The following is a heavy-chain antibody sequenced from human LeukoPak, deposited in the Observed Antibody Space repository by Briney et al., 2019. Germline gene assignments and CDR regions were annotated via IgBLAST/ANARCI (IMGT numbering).Heavy chain of an antibody. Sequence: HAGGCLRLSCTGSGFTFGDYAMSWVRQAPGKGLEWVAFIRSKAYGGTPEYAASVKGRFTISRDDSKNIAYVQMNSLRTEDTAVYYCTRTPSAAAPFDHWGQGSLVTVSS. CDR1: GFTFGDYA. V-gene: IGHV3-49*04. J-gene: IGHJ4*02. CDR3: TRTPSAAAPFDH. CDR2: IRSKAYGGTP. D-gene: IGHD2-2*01.